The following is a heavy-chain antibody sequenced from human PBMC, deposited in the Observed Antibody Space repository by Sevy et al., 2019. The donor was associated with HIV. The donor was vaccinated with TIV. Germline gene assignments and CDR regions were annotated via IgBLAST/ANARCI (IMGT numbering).Heavy chain of an antibody. J-gene: IGHJ6*02. D-gene: IGHD6-6*01. CDR2: ISWDGGST. CDR3: AKDKDSSSPGRGIDV. CDR1: GFTFDDYT. Sequence: GGSLRLSCAASGFTFDDYTMHWVRQAPGKGLEWVSLISWDGGSTYYADSVKGRFTISRDNSKNSLYLQMNSLRTEDTALYYCAKDKDSSSPGRGIDVWGQGTTVTVSS. V-gene: IGHV3-43*01.